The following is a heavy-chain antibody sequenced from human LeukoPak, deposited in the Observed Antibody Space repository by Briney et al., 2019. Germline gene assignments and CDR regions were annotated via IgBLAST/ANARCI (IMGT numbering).Heavy chain of an antibody. CDR3: VKGSGSPLYNWFDP. Sequence: SGPALVKPTQTLTLTCTFSGFSLSTSGMCVSWIRQPPGKALEWLARIDWDDDKYYSTSLKTRLTISKDTSKNQVVLTMTNMDPVDTATYYCVKGSGSPLYNWFDPWGQGTLVTVSS. D-gene: IGHD3-10*01. CDR1: GFSLSTSGMC. V-gene: IGHV2-70*11. J-gene: IGHJ5*02. CDR2: IDWDDDK.